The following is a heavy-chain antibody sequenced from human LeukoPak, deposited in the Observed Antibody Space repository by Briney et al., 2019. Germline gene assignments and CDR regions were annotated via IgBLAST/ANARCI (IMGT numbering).Heavy chain of an antibody. J-gene: IGHJ6*03. CDR1: GGSISSYY. V-gene: IGHV4-4*07. D-gene: IGHD6-19*01. CDR3: ARDQEQWRYYYMDV. CDR2: IYTSGST. Sequence: SETLSLTCTVSGGSISSYYGSWIRQPAGKGLEWIGRIYTSGSTNYNPSLKSRVTMSVDTSKNQFSLKLSSVTAADTAVYNCARDQEQWRYYYMDVWGKGTTVTVSS.